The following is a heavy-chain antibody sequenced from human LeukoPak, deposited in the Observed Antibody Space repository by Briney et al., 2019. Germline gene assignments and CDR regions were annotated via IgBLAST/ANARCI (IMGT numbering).Heavy chain of an antibody. CDR2: ISGSGGST. Sequence: GGSLRLSCAASGFTFRSYAMSWVRQAPGKGLEWVSAISGSGGSTYYADSVKGRFTISRDNSMNTLFLQMSSLRAEDTAIYYCAKELTERWLIDAFDIWGQGTVVTVSS. CDR1: GFTFRSYA. D-gene: IGHD5-24*01. CDR3: AKELTERWLIDAFDI. J-gene: IGHJ3*02. V-gene: IGHV3-23*01.